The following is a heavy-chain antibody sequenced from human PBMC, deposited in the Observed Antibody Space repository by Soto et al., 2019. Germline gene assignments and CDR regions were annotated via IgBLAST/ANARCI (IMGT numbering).Heavy chain of an antibody. CDR1: GFTFDDYT. D-gene: IGHD6-6*01. J-gene: IGHJ5*02. Sequence: GGSLRLSCAASGFTFDDYTMHWVRQAPGKGLEWVSLISWDGGTTYYADSVKGRFTISRDNSKNSLYLQMNSLRTEDTALYYCAKERSSSSAVGWFDPWGQGTLVTVSS. V-gene: IGHV3-43*01. CDR2: ISWDGGTT. CDR3: AKERSSSSAVGWFDP.